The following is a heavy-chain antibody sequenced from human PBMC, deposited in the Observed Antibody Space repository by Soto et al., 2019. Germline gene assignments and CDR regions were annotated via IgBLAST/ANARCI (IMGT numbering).Heavy chain of an antibody. CDR2: INPSGGST. J-gene: IGHJ6*02. CDR1: GYTFTSYY. CDR3: ARPIAAAGTSLSNGMDV. Sequence: GASVKVSCKASGYTFTSYYMHWVRQAPGQGLEWMGIINPSGGSTSYAQKFQGRVTMTRDTSTSTVYMELSSLRSEDTAVYYCARPIAAAGTSLSNGMDVWGQGTTVTVS. D-gene: IGHD6-13*01. V-gene: IGHV1-46*01.